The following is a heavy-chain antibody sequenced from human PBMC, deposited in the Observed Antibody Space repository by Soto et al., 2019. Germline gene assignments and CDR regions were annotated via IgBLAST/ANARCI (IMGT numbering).Heavy chain of an antibody. D-gene: IGHD2-2*01. CDR3: ARDRGAYQLNY. Sequence: GGSLRLSCAASGFTFSSYGMHWVRQVPGKGLEWVAVIWYDGSNKQYADSVKGRFTISRDNSKNTLYLQMNSLRAEDTAEYYCARDRGAYQLNYWGQGTLVTVSS. CDR1: GFTFSSYG. J-gene: IGHJ4*02. V-gene: IGHV3-33*01. CDR2: IWYDGSNK.